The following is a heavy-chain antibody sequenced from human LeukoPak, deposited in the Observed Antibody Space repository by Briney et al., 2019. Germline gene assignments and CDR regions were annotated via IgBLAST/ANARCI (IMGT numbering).Heavy chain of an antibody. CDR1: GFTFSSYG. D-gene: IGHD5-12*01. CDR2: ISYDGSNK. CDR3: AKDGDIVATMENGGYFDY. V-gene: IGHV3-30*18. Sequence: PWRSLRLSCAASGFTFSSYGMHWVRQAPGKGLEWVAVISYDGSNKYYADSVKGRFTISRDNSKNTLYLQMNSLRAEDTAVYYCAKDGDIVATMENGGYFDYWGQGTLVTVSS. J-gene: IGHJ4*02.